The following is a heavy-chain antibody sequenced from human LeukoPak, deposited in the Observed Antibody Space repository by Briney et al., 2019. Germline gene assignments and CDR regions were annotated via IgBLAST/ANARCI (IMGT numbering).Heavy chain of an antibody. D-gene: IGHD3-10*01. CDR1: GGTFSSYA. Sequence: SVKVSCKASGGTFSSYAISWVRQAPGQGLEWMGKIIPILGIANYAQKFQGRVTITADKSTSTAYMELSSLRSEDTAVYYCARDLEGSGSYYLNWFDPWGQGTLVTVSS. V-gene: IGHV1-69*04. CDR3: ARDLEGSGSYYLNWFDP. CDR2: IIPILGIA. J-gene: IGHJ5*02.